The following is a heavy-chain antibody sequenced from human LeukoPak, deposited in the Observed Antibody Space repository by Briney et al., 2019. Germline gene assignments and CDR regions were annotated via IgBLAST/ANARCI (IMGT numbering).Heavy chain of an antibody. V-gene: IGHV1-2*02. CDR1: GYTFTGYF. J-gene: IGHJ5*02. CDR3: ARDYDFWRGYS. CDR2: INPNSGAT. D-gene: IGHD3-3*01. Sequence: ASVKVSCKASGYTFTGYFMHWVRQAPGQGLEWMGWINPNSGATNYAQKFQGRVTMTRDTSISTVYMELSRLRSDDSAVYYCARDYDFWRGYSWGQGTLATVSS.